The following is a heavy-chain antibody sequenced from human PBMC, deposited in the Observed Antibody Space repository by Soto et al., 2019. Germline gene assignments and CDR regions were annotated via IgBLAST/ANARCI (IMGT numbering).Heavy chain of an antibody. CDR2: ISGSGGST. V-gene: IGHV3-23*01. D-gene: IGHD3-22*01. CDR1: GFTFSSYA. Sequence: GGSLRLSCAASGFTFSSYAMSWVRQAPGKGLEWVSAISGSGGSTYYADSVKGRFTISRDNSKNTLYLQMNSLRAEDTAVYYCAKGATWETYYYDSSDLIEPYFDYWGQGTLVTVSS. J-gene: IGHJ4*02. CDR3: AKGATWETYYYDSSDLIEPYFDY.